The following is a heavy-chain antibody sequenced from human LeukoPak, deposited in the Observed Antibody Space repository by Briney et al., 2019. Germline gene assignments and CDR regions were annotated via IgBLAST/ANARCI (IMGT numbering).Heavy chain of an antibody. Sequence: SVKVSCKASGYTFTSYGISWVRQAPGQGLEWMGRIIPILGIANYAQKFQGRVTITADKSTSTAYMELSSLRSEDTAVYYCARHPTGNSGYWGKGTLVTVSS. V-gene: IGHV1-69*04. CDR2: IIPILGIA. J-gene: IGHJ4*02. CDR3: ARHPTGNSGY. CDR1: GYTFTSYG. D-gene: IGHD3-10*01.